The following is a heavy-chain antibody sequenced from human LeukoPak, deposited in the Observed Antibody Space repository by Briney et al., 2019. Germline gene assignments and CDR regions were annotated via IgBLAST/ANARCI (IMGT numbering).Heavy chain of an antibody. V-gene: IGHV3-48*03. CDR1: GGSISSNW. CDR2: ISSSGSTV. J-gene: IGHJ4*02. CDR3: ARGPGWEPNYFDY. Sequence: GTLSLTCAVSGGSISSNWWSWVRQAPGKGLEWVSYISSSGSTVKYADSVKGRFTISRDNAKKSLSLQMNSLRAEDTAVYYCARGPGWEPNYFDYWGQGTLVTVSS. D-gene: IGHD1-26*01.